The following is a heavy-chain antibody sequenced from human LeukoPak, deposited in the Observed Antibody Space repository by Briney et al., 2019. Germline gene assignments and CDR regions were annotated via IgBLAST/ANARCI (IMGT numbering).Heavy chain of an antibody. CDR1: GYTLTGYY. Sequence: ASLKVSSKASGYTLTGYYMHWVRQAPGQGLEWMGWINPNSGGTNYAQKFQGRVTMTRDTSISTAYMEMSRLRSEDTAVYYCARMGVAAAGTGIDYWGQGTLVTVSS. D-gene: IGHD6-13*01. CDR2: INPNSGGT. J-gene: IGHJ4*02. CDR3: ARMGVAAAGTGIDY. V-gene: IGHV1-2*02.